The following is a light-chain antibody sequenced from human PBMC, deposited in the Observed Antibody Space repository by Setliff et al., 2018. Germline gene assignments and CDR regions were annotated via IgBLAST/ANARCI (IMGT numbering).Light chain of an antibody. CDR3: QQSFNFPVS. CDR1: QAIGSW. J-gene: IGKJ4*01. Sequence: DIQMTQSPSSVSASVGDRVIINCRASQAIGSWLAWYQQKPGQAPKLLISAASNLKTGVPSRFGGSGSGTDFSLTISGLQPEDFATYYCQQSFNFPVSFGGGTK. V-gene: IGKV1-12*01. CDR2: AAS.